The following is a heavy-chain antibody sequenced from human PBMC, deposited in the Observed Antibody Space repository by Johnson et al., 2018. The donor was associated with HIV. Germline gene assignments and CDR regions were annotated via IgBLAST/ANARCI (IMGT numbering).Heavy chain of an antibody. CDR2: ISWNSGSK. D-gene: IGHD6-19*01. CDR1: GFIFDDYA. Sequence: VQLVESGGGLVQPGRSLRLSCAASGFIFDDYAMHWVRQAPGKGLEWVSGISWNSGSKGYTDSVKGRFTISRDNAKNSLYLQMNRLSDEDTALYYCAKCRIISVAGTMDAFDIWGQGTMVTVSS. V-gene: IGHV3-9*01. CDR3: AKCRIISVAGTMDAFDI. J-gene: IGHJ3*02.